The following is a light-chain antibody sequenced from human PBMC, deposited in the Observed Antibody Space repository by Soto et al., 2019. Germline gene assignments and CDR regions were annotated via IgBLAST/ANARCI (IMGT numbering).Light chain of an antibody. J-gene: IGLJ1*01. CDR3: SSYTSSNTRYV. Sequence: QSVLTQPASVSGSPGQSITISCTGTSSDVGGYNYVSWYQQHPGKAPKLMIYEVSNRPSGVSNRFSGSKSANTASLTISGLQAEDEADYFCSSYTSSNTRYVFGTGTQLTVL. CDR1: SSDVGGYNY. V-gene: IGLV2-14*01. CDR2: EVS.